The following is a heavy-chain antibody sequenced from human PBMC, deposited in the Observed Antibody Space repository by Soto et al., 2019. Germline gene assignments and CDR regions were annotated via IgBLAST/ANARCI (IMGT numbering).Heavy chain of an antibody. CDR3: ARGGSGYPWFNEF. CDR1: GGLFSSYP. V-gene: IGHV1-69*01. D-gene: IGHD3-22*01. Sequence: QEQLVQSGAEVKKPGSSVKVSCKASGGLFSSYPISWVRQVPGQGLEWMGGIIPVFQTAYYTQRLQGRVTITADESTNTAYRELSSLRSEDSAIYYCARGGSGYPWFNEFWGQRTLVTVSS. CDR2: IIPVFQTA. J-gene: IGHJ4*02.